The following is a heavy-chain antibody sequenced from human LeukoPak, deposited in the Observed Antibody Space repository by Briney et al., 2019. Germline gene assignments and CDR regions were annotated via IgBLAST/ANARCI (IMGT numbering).Heavy chain of an antibody. CDR1: GFTFSSYA. D-gene: IGHD3-22*01. CDR2: ISGSGGST. Sequence: GGSLRLSCAASGFTFSSYAMSWVRQAPGKGLEWVSAISGSGGSTYYADSVKGRFTISRDNSKNTLYLQMNSLRAEATAVYYCAKDYDSSGYYLVPFDYWGQGTLVTVSS. V-gene: IGHV3-23*01. CDR3: AKDYDSSGYYLVPFDY. J-gene: IGHJ4*02.